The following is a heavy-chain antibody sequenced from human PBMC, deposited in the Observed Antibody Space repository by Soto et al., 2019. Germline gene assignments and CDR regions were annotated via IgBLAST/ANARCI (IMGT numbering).Heavy chain of an antibody. V-gene: IGHV4-34*01. CDR3: ASGFSLSSWYFFDY. D-gene: IGHD6-13*01. J-gene: IGHJ4*02. CDR2: INHSGST. Sequence: ASETLSLTCAVYGGSFSGYYWSWIRQPPGKGLEWIGEINHSGSTNYNPSLKSRVTISVDTSKNQFSLKLSSVTAADTAVYYCASGFSLSSWYFFDYWGQGTLVTVSS. CDR1: GGSFSGYY.